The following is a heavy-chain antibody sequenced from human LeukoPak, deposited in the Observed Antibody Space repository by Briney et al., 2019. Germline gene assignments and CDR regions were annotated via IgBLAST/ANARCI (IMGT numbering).Heavy chain of an antibody. Sequence: PSETLSLTCTVSGGSISSSSYYWSWIRQPPGKGLEWIGEINHSGSTNYNPSLKSRVTISVDTSKNQFSLKLSSVTAADTAVYYCARGLRVEIVVVPAATVFDYWGQGTLVTVSS. D-gene: IGHD2-2*01. CDR1: GGSISSSSYY. CDR2: INHSGST. J-gene: IGHJ4*02. V-gene: IGHV4-39*07. CDR3: ARGLRVEIVVVPAATVFDY.